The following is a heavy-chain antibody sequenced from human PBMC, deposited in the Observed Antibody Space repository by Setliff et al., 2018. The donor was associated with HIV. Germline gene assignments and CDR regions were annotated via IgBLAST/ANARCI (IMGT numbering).Heavy chain of an antibody. CDR1: SGSISTSSHS. J-gene: IGHJ4*02. CDR3: ASRLPLSSGSAFAY. CDR2: INHSRST. Sequence: SETLSLTCTVSSGSISTSSHSWGWIRQSPGKGLEWVGHINHSRSTFYNPSLKNRVTMSIDTSKNQFSLKLTSVTAADTSVYFCASRLPLSSGSAFAYWGQGTLVTVSS. V-gene: IGHV4-39*01. D-gene: IGHD3-10*01.